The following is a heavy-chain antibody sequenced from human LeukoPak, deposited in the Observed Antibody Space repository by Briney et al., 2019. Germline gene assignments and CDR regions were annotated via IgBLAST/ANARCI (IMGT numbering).Heavy chain of an antibody. CDR1: GFTVSSNY. CDR2: IYSGGST. Sequence: GGSLRPSCAASGFTVSSNYMSWVRQAPGKGLEWVSVIYSGGSTYYADSVKGRFTISRDNSKNTLYLQMNSLRAEDTAVYYCARGPHRDGYNYWGQGTLVTVSS. CDR3: ARGPHRDGYNY. J-gene: IGHJ4*02. D-gene: IGHD5-24*01. V-gene: IGHV3-53*01.